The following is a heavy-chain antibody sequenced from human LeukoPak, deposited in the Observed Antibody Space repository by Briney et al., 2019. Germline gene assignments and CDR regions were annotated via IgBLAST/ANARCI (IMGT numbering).Heavy chain of an antibody. Sequence: GFLRLSCAASGFTFSSYSMNWVRQAPGKGLGWVSSISSSSSYIYYADSVKGRFTISRDNAKNSLYLQMNSLRAEDTAVYYCARATRSSGYYGAFDIWGQGTMVTVSS. CDR1: GFTFSSYS. V-gene: IGHV3-21*01. CDR2: ISSSSSYI. D-gene: IGHD3-22*01. CDR3: ARATRSSGYYGAFDI. J-gene: IGHJ3*02.